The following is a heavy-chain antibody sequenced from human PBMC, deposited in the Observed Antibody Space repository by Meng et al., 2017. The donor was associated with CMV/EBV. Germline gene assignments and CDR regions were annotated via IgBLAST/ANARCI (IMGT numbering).Heavy chain of an antibody. CDR2: IIPIYRTA. CDR1: GGTFSSYA. Sequence: SVKVSCKASGGTFSSYAISWVRQAPGQGLEWMGGIIPIYRTANYAQRFQGRVTIIMDESTSTAYMELSSLRSEDTAVYYCARESWEGYPSGYRGSSPYYFDSWGQGTLVTVSS. J-gene: IGHJ4*02. V-gene: IGHV1-69*05. CDR3: ARESWEGYPSGYRGSSPYYFDS. D-gene: IGHD5-12*01.